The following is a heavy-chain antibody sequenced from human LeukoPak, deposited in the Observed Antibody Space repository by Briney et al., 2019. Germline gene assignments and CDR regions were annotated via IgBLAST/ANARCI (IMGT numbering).Heavy chain of an antibody. CDR3: ARAVLGYDFSEFQYKNWYFDI. Sequence: ASVKVSYKASGYTFTAYFIHWVRQAPGQGLEWMGWINPNSGAATYAQKFQDRVTMTRDTSITTVDMELSRLRPDDSAVYYCARAVLGYDFSEFQYKNWYFDIWGRGTLVTVSS. V-gene: IGHV1-2*02. CDR2: INPNSGAA. CDR1: GYTFTAYF. D-gene: IGHD3-3*01. J-gene: IGHJ2*01.